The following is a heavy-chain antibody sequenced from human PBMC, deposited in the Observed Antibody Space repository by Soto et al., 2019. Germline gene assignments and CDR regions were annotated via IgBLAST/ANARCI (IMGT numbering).Heavy chain of an antibody. V-gene: IGHV1-18*01. CDR1: GYTFTSYG. D-gene: IGHD5-18*01. CDR3: AGNVDTASLLY. CDR2: ITTYNGNT. Sequence: ASVKVSCKASGYTFTSYGFSWVRQAPGQGLEWMGWITTYNGNTNYAQKLQGRVTMSVDKSINTAYLQWSNLKASDTAMYYCAGNVDTASLLYWGPGTLVTVSS. J-gene: IGHJ4*02.